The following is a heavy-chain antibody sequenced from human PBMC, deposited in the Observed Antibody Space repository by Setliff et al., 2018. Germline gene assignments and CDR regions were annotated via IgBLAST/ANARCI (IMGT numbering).Heavy chain of an antibody. CDR2: IFYNGMA. Sequence: SETLSLTCNVSGDFISSGGYTWNWIRQHPEMGLEWIGSIFYNGMAYYNPSLKSRVTMSVDTSKNQFSLNLTSVTAADTAIYYCAGRPQNTPMGPCDYWGQGTLVTVSS. CDR3: AGRPQNTPMGPCDY. V-gene: IGHV4-39*07. D-gene: IGHD5-18*01. CDR1: GDFISSGGYT. J-gene: IGHJ4*02.